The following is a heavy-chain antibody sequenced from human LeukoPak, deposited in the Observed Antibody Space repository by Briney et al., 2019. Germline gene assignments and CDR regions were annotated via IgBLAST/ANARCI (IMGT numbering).Heavy chain of an antibody. CDR3: ARDRRELLLDLYYFDY. J-gene: IGHJ4*02. V-gene: IGHV3-48*03. Sequence: GGSLRLSCAASGFTFSSYEMNWVRQAPGKGLEWVSYISSSGSTIYYADSVKGRFTISRDNSKNTLYLQMNSLRAEDTALYYCARDRRELLLDLYYFDYWGQGTLVTVSS. D-gene: IGHD1-26*01. CDR1: GFTFSSYE. CDR2: ISSSGSTI.